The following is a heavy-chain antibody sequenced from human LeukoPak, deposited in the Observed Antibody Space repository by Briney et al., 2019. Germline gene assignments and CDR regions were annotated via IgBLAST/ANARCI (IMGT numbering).Heavy chain of an antibody. V-gene: IGHV3-9*01. CDR1: GFTFDDYA. Sequence: PGRSLRLSCAASGFTFDDYAMHWVRQAPGKGLEWVSGISWNSGSIGYADSVKGRFTISRDNAKNSLYLQMHSLRADDTAVYYCATSSSYDWGQGTLVTVSS. J-gene: IGHJ4*02. CDR2: ISWNSGSI. CDR3: ATSSSYD. D-gene: IGHD6-13*01.